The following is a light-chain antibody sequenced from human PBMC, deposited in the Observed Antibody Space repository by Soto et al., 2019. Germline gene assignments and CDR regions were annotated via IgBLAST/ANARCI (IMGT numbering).Light chain of an antibody. J-gene: IGKJ1*01. Sequence: TQMTQSPLSLSASVGRKIIITCRASRDVGSDVSWYQQKQGQAPKIVIYAASNLYTGVPSRFSGRRSGTEFNLTISSLQTEDFASYYCLQDYGDSWTFGQGTKVDIK. CDR2: AAS. V-gene: IGKV1-6*01. CDR3: LQDYGDSWT. CDR1: RDVGSD.